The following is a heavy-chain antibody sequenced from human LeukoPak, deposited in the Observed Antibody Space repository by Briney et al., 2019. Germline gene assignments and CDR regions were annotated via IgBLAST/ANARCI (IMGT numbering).Heavy chain of an antibody. CDR3: ARDVDGGGWSHAFDI. D-gene: IGHD6-19*01. J-gene: IGHJ3*02. CDR2: ISSSSSYI. V-gene: IGHV3-21*05. CDR1: GFKFSSYA. Sequence: GGSLRLSCAASGFKFSSYALRWVRQAPGKGLEWVSFISSSSSYIYYLDSVKGRFTISRDNARSSLYLQMNSLRAEDTAVYYCARDVDGGGWSHAFDIWGQGTKVTVSA.